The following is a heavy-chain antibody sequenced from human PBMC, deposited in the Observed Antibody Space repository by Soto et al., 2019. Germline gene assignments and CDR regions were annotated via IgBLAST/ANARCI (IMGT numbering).Heavy chain of an antibody. CDR1: GGSISSGGYY. V-gene: IGHV4-31*03. CDR3: ARDPAP. Sequence: QVQLQESGPGLVKPSQTLSLTCTVSGGSISSGGYYWSWIRQHPGKGLEWIGYIYNGGSTYYHPSLQSRVTMSADTSKNQFSLELSSVTAADTAVDYCARDPAPWGQGTLVTVSS. J-gene: IGHJ5*02. CDR2: IYNGGST.